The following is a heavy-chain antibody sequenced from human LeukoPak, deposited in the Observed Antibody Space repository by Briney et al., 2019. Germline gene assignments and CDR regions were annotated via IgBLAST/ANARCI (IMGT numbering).Heavy chain of an antibody. J-gene: IGHJ4*02. CDR3: TRESRPFCPFAF. Sequence: TSETLSLTCGVSGGSIDITNYWSWVRRAPGKGLEWIGEISHDGTRNYNPSLRSRVAMSFDRANNYFSLSLTAVTAADTALYYCTRESRPFCPFAFWGQGVMVTVSS. CDR2: ISHDGTR. D-gene: IGHD2-2*01. V-gene: IGHV4-4*02. CDR1: GGSIDITNY.